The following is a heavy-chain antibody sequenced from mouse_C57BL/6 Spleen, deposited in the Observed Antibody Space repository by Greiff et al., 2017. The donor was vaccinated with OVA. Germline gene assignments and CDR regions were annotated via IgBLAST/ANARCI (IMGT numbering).Heavy chain of an antibody. CDR1: GFTFSDYY. CDR2: INYDGSST. D-gene: IGHD2-12*01. CDR3: ARVQTPSLLYWYFDV. V-gene: IGHV5-16*01. J-gene: IGHJ1*03. Sequence: EVKLVESEGGLVQPGSSMQLSCTASGFTFSDYYMAWVRQVPEKGLEWVANINYDGSSTYYLDSLKSRFIISRDNAKNILYLQMSSLKSEDTATYYCARVQTPSLLYWYFDVWGTGTTVTVSS.